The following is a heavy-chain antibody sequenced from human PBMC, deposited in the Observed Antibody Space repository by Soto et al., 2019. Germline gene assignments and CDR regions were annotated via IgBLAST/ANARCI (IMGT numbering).Heavy chain of an antibody. V-gene: IGHV1-69*01. CDR2: IIPFYNTL. CDR3: ACGASRWYPYGLDS. Sequence: QAPVVQSGAEVRKPGSSVKVSCQASEGTFNSYAIAWVRQAPGQGLEWMGGIIPFYNTLNYAQKFQDRVTITADDSTNTIYMDLSSLRSDVTAVYFCACGASRWYPYGLDSWAQGTLVTASS. J-gene: IGHJ4*02. D-gene: IGHD6-13*01. CDR1: EGTFNSYA.